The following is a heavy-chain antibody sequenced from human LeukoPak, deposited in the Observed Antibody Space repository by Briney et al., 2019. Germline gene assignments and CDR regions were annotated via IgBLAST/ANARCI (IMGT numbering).Heavy chain of an antibody. D-gene: IGHD2-15*01. CDR2: IIPIFGTA. CDR3: ARCVVVVAAEAFDI. J-gene: IGHJ3*02. CDR1: GGTFTSYA. V-gene: IGHV1-69*05. Sequence: SVKVSCKASGGTFTSYAISWVRQAPGQGLEWMGGIIPIFGTANYAQKFQGRVTITRNTSRGTAYRELSSLRSEDTAVYYCARCVVVVAAEAFDIWGRGTMVTVSS.